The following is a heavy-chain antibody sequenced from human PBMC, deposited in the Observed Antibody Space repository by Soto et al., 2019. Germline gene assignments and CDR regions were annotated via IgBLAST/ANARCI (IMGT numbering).Heavy chain of an antibody. J-gene: IGHJ4*02. V-gene: IGHV3-23*01. CDR3: ARVVRFFGGHAGY. CDR2: ISGSGGIT. D-gene: IGHD3-3*01. Sequence: GGSLRLSCAASGFPFSSYAMTWVRQTPGKGLEWVSGISGSGGITYYADSVKGRFTISRDNSNNTLFLQMHSLRADDAAVYYCARVVRFFGGHAGYWGQGTLVTVSS. CDR1: GFPFSSYA.